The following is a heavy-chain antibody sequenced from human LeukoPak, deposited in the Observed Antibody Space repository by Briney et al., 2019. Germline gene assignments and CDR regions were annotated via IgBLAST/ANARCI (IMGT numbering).Heavy chain of an antibody. CDR2: ISGSGGST. J-gene: IGHJ4*02. V-gene: IGHV3-23*01. CDR3: AKDLRNYYYDSGGFDY. D-gene: IGHD3-22*01. CDR1: GFTFSSYA. Sequence: GGSLRLSCAASGFTFSSYAMSWVRQAPGKGLEWVSAISGSGGSTYYADSVKGRFTISRDNSKNTLYLQMNSLRAEDTAVYYCAKDLRNYYYDSGGFDYWGQGTLVTVSS.